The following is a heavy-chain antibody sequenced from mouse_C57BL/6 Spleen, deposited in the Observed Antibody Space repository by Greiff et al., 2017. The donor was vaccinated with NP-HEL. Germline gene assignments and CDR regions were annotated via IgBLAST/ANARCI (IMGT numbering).Heavy chain of an antibody. CDR3: AREAAYYAMDY. Sequence: VQLQQPGTELGKPGASGKMSCKASGYTFTSYWMHWVKQRPGKGLEWIGNINPSNGGTNYNEKFKSKATLTVDKASSTAYMQLSSLTSEDSAVYYCAREAAYYAMDYWGQGTSVTVSS. J-gene: IGHJ4*01. CDR2: INPSNGGT. CDR1: GYTFTSYW. V-gene: IGHV1-53*01.